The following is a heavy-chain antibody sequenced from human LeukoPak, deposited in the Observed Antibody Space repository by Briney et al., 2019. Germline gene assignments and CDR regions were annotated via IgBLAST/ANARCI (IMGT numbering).Heavy chain of an antibody. CDR2: ISKDGSNK. CDR1: GFTFSSYA. D-gene: IGHD4-17*01. Sequence: TGGSLRLSCAASGFTFSSYAMHWVRQAPGKGLEWVAVISKDGSNKDYADSVKGRFTISRDNSKNTLYLQMNSLRAEDTAVCYCAKDGDYGDYSFDYWGQGTLVTVSS. V-gene: IGHV3-30-3*01. J-gene: IGHJ4*02. CDR3: AKDGDYGDYSFDY.